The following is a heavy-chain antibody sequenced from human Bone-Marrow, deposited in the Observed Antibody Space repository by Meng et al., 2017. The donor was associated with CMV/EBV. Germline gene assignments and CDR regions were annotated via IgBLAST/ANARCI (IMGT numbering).Heavy chain of an antibody. D-gene: IGHD5-12*01. Sequence: SETLSLTCTVSGDPINSGTYYWSWLRQSPGKGLEWIGYVFYSGSAYYNPSLASRLTISADTSKNQFSLKLSSVTAADTAVYYCAREWEDSGYDSRWFDPWGQGTLVTVSS. CDR2: VFYSGSA. CDR1: GDPINSGTYY. J-gene: IGHJ5*02. CDR3: AREWEDSGYDSRWFDP. V-gene: IGHV4-31*03.